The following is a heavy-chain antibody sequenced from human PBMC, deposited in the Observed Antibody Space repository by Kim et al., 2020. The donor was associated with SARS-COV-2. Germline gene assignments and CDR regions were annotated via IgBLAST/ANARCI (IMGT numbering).Heavy chain of an antibody. CDR3: AKSQSGYYDSSGYLPNY. D-gene: IGHD3-22*01. V-gene: IGHV3-9*01. J-gene: IGHJ4*02. Sequence: VKGRFTISRDNAKNSLYLQMNSLRAEDTALYYCAKSQSGYYDSSGYLPNYWGQGTLVTVSS.